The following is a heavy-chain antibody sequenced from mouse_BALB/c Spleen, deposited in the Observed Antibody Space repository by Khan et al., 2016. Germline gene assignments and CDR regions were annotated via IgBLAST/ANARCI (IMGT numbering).Heavy chain of an antibody. CDR3: AINWDEEDY. CDR2: ISFSGST. D-gene: IGHD4-1*02. V-gene: IGHV3-2*02. Sequence: EVQLQESGPGLVKPSQSLSLTCTVTGYSITSDYAWNWIRQFPGNKLEWMGYISFSGSTRYNPSLKSRISITRHTSKNQFFLQLNSATTENTATYYCAINWDEEDYWGQGTLVTVSA. CDR1: GYSITSDYA. J-gene: IGHJ3*01.